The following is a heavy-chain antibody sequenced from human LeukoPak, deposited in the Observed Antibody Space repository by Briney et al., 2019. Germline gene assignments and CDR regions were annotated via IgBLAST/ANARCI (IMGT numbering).Heavy chain of an antibody. D-gene: IGHD6-6*01. CDR1: GFSFDDYG. CDR2: ITWSGGST. V-gene: IGHV3-20*04. Sequence: GGSLRLSCAASGFSFDDYGMSRVRQAPGKGLEWVSGITWSGGSTGYADSVKGRFTISRDSARDSLYLQMNSLGAEDTALYYCARGVRYSSSSRTFDYWGQGTLVTVSS. CDR3: ARGVRYSSSSRTFDY. J-gene: IGHJ4*02.